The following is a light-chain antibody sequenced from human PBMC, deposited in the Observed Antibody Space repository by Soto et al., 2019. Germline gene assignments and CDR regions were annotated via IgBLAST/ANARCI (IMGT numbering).Light chain of an antibody. Sequence: EIVLTQSPGTLSLSPGERATLSCRASQSVSSSYLAWYQQKPGQAPRLLIYGASSRPTGIPDRFSGSRSRTDFTLTMSRLEPEDFAVYYCQQYGSSPPWTFGQGTKVDIK. V-gene: IGKV3-20*01. CDR3: QQYGSSPPWT. CDR1: QSVSSSY. J-gene: IGKJ1*01. CDR2: GAS.